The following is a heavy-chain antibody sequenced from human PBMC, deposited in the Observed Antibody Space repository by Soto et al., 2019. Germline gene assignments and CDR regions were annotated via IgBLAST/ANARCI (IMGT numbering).Heavy chain of an antibody. CDR2: IWYDGSNK. Sequence: GGSLRLSCAASGFTFSSYGMHWVRQAPGKGLEWVAVIWYDGSNKYYADSVKGRFTISRDNSKNTLYLQMNSLRAEDTAVYYCARDRNAYYYYYYYGTDVWGQGTTVTVSS. J-gene: IGHJ6*02. V-gene: IGHV3-33*01. D-gene: IGHD3-10*01. CDR3: ARDRNAYYYYYYYGTDV. CDR1: GFTFSSYG.